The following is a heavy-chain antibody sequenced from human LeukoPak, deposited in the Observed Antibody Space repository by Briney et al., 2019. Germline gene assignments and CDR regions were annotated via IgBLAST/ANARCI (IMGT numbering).Heavy chain of an antibody. J-gene: IGHJ5*02. Sequence: GGSLRLSCAASGFTFSSYAMSWVRQAPGKGLEWVSAISGSGGSTYYADSVRGRFTISRDNSKNTLYLQMNSLRAEDTAVYYCAKEITMVRGVKPNWFDPWGQGTLVTVSS. V-gene: IGHV3-23*01. CDR2: ISGSGGST. D-gene: IGHD3-10*01. CDR1: GFTFSSYA. CDR3: AKEITMVRGVKPNWFDP.